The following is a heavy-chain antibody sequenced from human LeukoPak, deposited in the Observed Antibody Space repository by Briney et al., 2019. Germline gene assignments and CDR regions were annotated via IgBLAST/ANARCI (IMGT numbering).Heavy chain of an antibody. J-gene: IGHJ3*02. V-gene: IGHV4-61*02. CDR1: GGSISSGSYY. CDR2: IYTSGST. CDR3: ARHRGGSYYDAFDI. Sequence: SETLSLTCTVSGGSISSGSYYWSWIRQPAGKGLEWIGRIYTSGSTNYNPSLKSRVTISVDTSKNQFSLKLSSVTAADTAIYYCARHRGGSYYDAFDIWGQGTMVTVSP. D-gene: IGHD1-26*01.